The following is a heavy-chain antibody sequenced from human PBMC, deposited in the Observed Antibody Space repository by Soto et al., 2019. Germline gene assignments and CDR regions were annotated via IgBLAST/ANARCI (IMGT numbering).Heavy chain of an antibody. CDR2: IYPGDSDI. CDR1: GYNFTTYW. Sequence: GESLKISCKGSGYNFTTYWIALVRQMPGKGLEWMGIIYPGDSDIRYSPSFQGQVTISADKSTSTAYLQWSSLKASDTAMYYCARHGPIMDYWGQGTLVTVSS. J-gene: IGHJ4*02. D-gene: IGHD3-16*01. CDR3: ARHGPIMDY. V-gene: IGHV5-51*01.